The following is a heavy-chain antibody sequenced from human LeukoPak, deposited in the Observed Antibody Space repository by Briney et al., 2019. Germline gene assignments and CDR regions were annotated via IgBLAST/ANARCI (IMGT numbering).Heavy chain of an antibody. CDR1: GFTFSSYS. CDR2: ISSSSSYI. V-gene: IGHV3-21*01. Sequence: PGGSLRLSCAASGFTFSSYSMNWVRQAPGKGLEWVSSISSSSSYIYYADSVKGRFTISRDNAKNSLYLQMNSLRAEDTAVYYCARAVLGITIFGVAGDAFDIWGQGTMVTVSS. D-gene: IGHD3-3*01. CDR3: ARAVLGITIFGVAGDAFDI. J-gene: IGHJ3*02.